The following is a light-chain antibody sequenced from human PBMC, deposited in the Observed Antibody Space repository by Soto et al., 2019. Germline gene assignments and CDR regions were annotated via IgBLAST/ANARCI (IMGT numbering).Light chain of an antibody. V-gene: IGKV3D-15*01. J-gene: IGKJ1*01. CDR1: QSVSSN. CDR3: QQFDGSLWT. Sequence: EILMTQSPVTLSVSPGERATLSCRASQSVSSNLAWYQQKPGQAPRLLIYDASTRATGIPDRFSGSGSGTDFTLTISRLEPEDFAVYCCQQFDGSLWTFGPGTKVDIK. CDR2: DAS.